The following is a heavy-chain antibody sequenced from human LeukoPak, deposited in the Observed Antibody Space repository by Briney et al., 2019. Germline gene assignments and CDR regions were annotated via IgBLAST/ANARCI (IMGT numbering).Heavy chain of an antibody. CDR2: IYTSGST. V-gene: IGHV4-61*02. Sequence: SETLSLTCTVSGGSISSGSYYWSWIRQPAGKGLEWIGRIYTSGSTNYNPSLKSRVTISVDTSKNQFSLKLSSVTAADTAAYYCARGGWDTTGAFDIWGQGTMVTVSS. J-gene: IGHJ3*02. CDR1: GGSISSGSYY. CDR3: ARGGWDTTGAFDI. D-gene: IGHD1-1*01.